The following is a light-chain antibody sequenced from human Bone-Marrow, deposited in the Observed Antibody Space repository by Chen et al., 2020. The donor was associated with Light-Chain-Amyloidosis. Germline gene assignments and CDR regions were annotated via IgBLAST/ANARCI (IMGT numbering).Light chain of an antibody. CDR3: CSYTGSSTWV. V-gene: IGLV2-23*01. CDR1: STDVGSYNL. J-gene: IGLJ3*02. CDR2: EAT. Sequence: QSALTQPASVSGSPGRSITISCTGTSTDVGSYNLVSWYQQHPGKAPKLMIYEATKRPSGVSYRFSGSKSVNTASLTVSGLQAEDEADYYCCSYTGSSTWVFGGGTKLTVL.